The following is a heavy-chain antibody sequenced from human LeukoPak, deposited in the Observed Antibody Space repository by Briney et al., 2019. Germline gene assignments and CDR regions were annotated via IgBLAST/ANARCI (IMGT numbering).Heavy chain of an antibody. CDR1: GFTFSKYD. Sequence: GGSLRLSCVASGFTFSKYDIHWVRQAPGKGLEWVAIISSDGSIQDYGDSVKGRFTISRDNAKNSLYLQMNSLRAEDTAVYYCARYDFWSGYSHNYGMDVWGQGTTVTVSS. CDR2: ISSDGSIQ. D-gene: IGHD3-3*01. J-gene: IGHJ6*02. V-gene: IGHV3-30*03. CDR3: ARYDFWSGYSHNYGMDV.